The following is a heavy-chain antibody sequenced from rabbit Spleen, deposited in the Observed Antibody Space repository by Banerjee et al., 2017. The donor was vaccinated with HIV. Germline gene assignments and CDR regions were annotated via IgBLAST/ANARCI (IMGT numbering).Heavy chain of an antibody. V-gene: IGHV1S47*01. D-gene: IGHD8-1*01. CDR3: VRNAGSCAYIDVYLAL. CDR1: GFDFSHYG. Sequence: QEQLVESGGGLVQPGGSLKLSCKASGFDFSHYGVSWVRQAPGKGLDWIGYIDPIFSTTHYASWVNGRFTISRDIDQNTLYLQLNSLTAADTATYFCVRNAGSCAYIDVYLALWGPGTLVTVS. J-gene: IGHJ6*01. CDR2: IDPIFSTT.